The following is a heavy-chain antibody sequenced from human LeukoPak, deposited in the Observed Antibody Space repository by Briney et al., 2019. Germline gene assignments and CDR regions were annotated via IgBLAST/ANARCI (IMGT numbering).Heavy chain of an antibody. J-gene: IGHJ3*02. CDR2: ISAYNGNT. Sequence: ASVKASCKASGYTFTSYGISWVRQAPGQGLEWMGWISAYNGNTNYAQKLQGRVTMTTDTSTSTAYMELSRLRSDDTAVYYCARVRYYGSGSHDAFDIWGQGTMVTVSS. V-gene: IGHV1-18*01. CDR1: GYTFTSYG. D-gene: IGHD3-10*01. CDR3: ARVRYYGSGSHDAFDI.